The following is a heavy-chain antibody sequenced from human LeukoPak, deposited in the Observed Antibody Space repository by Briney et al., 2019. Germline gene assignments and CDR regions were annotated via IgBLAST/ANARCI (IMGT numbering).Heavy chain of an antibody. J-gene: IGHJ4*02. V-gene: IGHV4-34*01. Sequence: PSETLSLTCAVYGGSFSGYYWSWIRQPPGKGLEWIGEINHSGSTNYNPSLKSRVTISVDTSKNQFSLKLSSVTAADTAVYYCASGTMTTVTYYFDYWGQGTLVTVSS. CDR3: ASGTMTTVTYYFDY. CDR1: GGSFSGYY. D-gene: IGHD4-17*01. CDR2: INHSGST.